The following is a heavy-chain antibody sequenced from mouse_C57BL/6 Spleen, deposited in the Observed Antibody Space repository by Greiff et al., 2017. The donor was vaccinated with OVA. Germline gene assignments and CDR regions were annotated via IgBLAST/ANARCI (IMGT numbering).Heavy chain of an antibody. CDR2: IYPGDGDT. Sequence: VQLVESGPELVKPGASVKISCKASGYAFSSSWMNWVKQRPGKGLEWIGRIYPGDGDTNYNGKFKGKATLTADKSSSTAYMQLSSLTSEDSAVYFCARGVITTVVEAPFDYWGQGTTLTVSS. V-gene: IGHV1-82*01. D-gene: IGHD1-1*01. CDR3: ARGVITTVVEAPFDY. CDR1: GYAFSSSW. J-gene: IGHJ2*01.